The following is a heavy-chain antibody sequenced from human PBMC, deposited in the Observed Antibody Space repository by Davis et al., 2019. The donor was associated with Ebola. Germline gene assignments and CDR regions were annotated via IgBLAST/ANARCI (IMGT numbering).Heavy chain of an antibody. CDR1: GFTVSSNY. J-gene: IGHJ4*02. V-gene: IGHV3-53*01. CDR3: ARDPEAIFGVGLSDY. Sequence: PGGSLRLSCAASGFTVSSNYMSWVRQAPGKGLEWVSVIYSGGSTYYADSVKGRFTISRDNSKNTLYLQMNSLRAEDTAVYYCARDPEAIFGVGLSDYWGQGTLVTVSS. D-gene: IGHD3-3*01. CDR2: IYSGGST.